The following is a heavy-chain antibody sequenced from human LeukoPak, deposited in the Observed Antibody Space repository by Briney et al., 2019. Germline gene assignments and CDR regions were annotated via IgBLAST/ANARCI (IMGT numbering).Heavy chain of an antibody. Sequence: GASVKVSCKVSGYTLTELSMHWVRQAPGKGLEWMGGFDPDDGETIYAQKFQGRVTMTEDTSTDTAYMELSSLRSEDTAVYYCATEVNGYSYVPKFDYWGQGTLVTVSS. CDR1: GYTLTELS. D-gene: IGHD5-18*01. CDR3: ATEVNGYSYVPKFDY. J-gene: IGHJ4*02. V-gene: IGHV1-24*01. CDR2: FDPDDGET.